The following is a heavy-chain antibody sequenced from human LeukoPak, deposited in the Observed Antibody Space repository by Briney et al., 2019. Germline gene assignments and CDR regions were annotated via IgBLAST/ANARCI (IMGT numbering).Heavy chain of an antibody. V-gene: IGHV3-43*01. CDR3: AKGALGIGPFDY. CDR1: GFTFNDHG. Sequence: PGGSLRLSCVASGFTFNDHGMHWVRQAPGKGLEWVSLISWNAGSTFYADSVKGRFTISRDNSKNSLYLQMNSLRNEDTALYYCAKGALGIGPFDYWGQGTLVTVSS. J-gene: IGHJ4*02. D-gene: IGHD7-27*01. CDR2: ISWNAGST.